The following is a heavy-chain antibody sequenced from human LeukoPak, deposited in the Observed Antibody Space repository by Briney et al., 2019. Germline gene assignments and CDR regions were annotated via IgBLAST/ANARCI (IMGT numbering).Heavy chain of an antibody. J-gene: IGHJ6*02. CDR2: IYTSGST. Sequence: SETLSLTCTVSGGSISSYYWSWIRQPAGMGLEWIGRIYTSGSTNYNPSLKSRVTMSVDTSKNQFSLKLSSVTAADTAVYYCVGLPGDYYYGMDVWGQGTTVTVSS. V-gene: IGHV4-4*07. CDR3: VGLPGDYYYGMDV. CDR1: GGSISSYY. D-gene: IGHD1-1*01.